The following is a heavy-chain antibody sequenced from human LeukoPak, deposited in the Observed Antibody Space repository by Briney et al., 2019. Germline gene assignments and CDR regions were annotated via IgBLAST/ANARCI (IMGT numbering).Heavy chain of an antibody. D-gene: IGHD1-26*01. J-gene: IGHJ4*02. CDR3: ERRKRVGAPAH. V-gene: IGHV4-61*02. Sequence: PSETLSLTCTVSGGSISSGSYYWSWIRQPAGKGLEWIGRIYTSGSTNYNPSLKSRVTISVDTSKNQFSLKLSSVTAEDTAVYYCERRKRVGAPAHWGQGTLVTVSS. CDR1: GGSISSGSYY. CDR2: IYTSGST.